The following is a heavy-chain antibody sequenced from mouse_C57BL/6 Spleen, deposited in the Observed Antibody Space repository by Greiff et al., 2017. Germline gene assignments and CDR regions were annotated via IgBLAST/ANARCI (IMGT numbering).Heavy chain of an antibody. CDR2: IYPGDGDT. Sequence: QVQLQQSGPELVKPGASVKISCKASGYAFSSSWMNWVKQRPGKGLEWIGRIYPGDGDTNYNGKFKGKATLTADKSSSTAYMQLSSLTSEDSAVYFCAQTAQGAWFAYWGQETLVTVSA. J-gene: IGHJ3*01. D-gene: IGHD3-2*02. CDR3: AQTAQGAWFAY. V-gene: IGHV1-82*01. CDR1: GYAFSSSW.